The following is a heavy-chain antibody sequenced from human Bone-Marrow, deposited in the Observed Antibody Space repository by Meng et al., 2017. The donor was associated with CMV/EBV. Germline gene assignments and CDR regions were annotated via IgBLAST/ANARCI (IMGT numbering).Heavy chain of an antibody. J-gene: IGHJ4*02. D-gene: IGHD3-3*01. V-gene: IGHV1-8*02. CDR2: LNPNSGNT. Sequence: ASVKVSCKASGYTFTGYYMHWVRQAPGQGLEWMGWLNPNSGNTGYAQKFQGRATMTRNTSISTAYMELSSLRSEDTAVYYCARSSDFWSGYYPYWGQGTLVTVSS. CDR1: GYTFTGYY. CDR3: ARSSDFWSGYYPY.